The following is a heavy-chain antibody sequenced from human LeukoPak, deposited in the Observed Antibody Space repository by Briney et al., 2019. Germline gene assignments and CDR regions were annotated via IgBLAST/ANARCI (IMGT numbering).Heavy chain of an antibody. V-gene: IGHV1-69*13. D-gene: IGHD2-2*01. J-gene: IGHJ5*02. CDR2: IIPMFGTA. Sequence: ASVKVSCKASGGTFSSYAISWVRQAPGQGLDWMGGIIPMFGTADYAQKFQGRVTITADESTSTAYMELSSLRSEDTAVYYRARSDSTSCYSGWCWFDPWGQGTLVTVSS. CDR3: ARSDSTSCYSGWCWFDP. CDR1: GGTFSSYA.